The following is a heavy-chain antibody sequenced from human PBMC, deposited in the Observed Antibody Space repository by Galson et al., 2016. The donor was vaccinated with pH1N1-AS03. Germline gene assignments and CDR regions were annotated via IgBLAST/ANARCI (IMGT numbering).Heavy chain of an antibody. CDR2: ISAYNGNT. Sequence: SVKVSCKASGYTFTSYGISWVRQAPGQGLEWMGWISAYNGNTNYAQKLQGRVTITADIFTNTAYMELSGLSSEDTAVYYCARGLTYHFGSGSVFWGQGTLVTVSS. CDR1: GYTFTSYG. CDR3: ARGLTYHFGSGSVF. V-gene: IGHV1-18*01. D-gene: IGHD3-10*01. J-gene: IGHJ4*02.